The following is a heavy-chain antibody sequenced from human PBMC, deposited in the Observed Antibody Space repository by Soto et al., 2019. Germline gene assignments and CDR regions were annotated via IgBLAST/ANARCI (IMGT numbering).Heavy chain of an antibody. V-gene: IGHV1-69*01. D-gene: IGHD6-19*01. CDR2: IIPIFGTA. CDR1: GGTFSSYA. CDR3: ARYSSGWDDYYYYGMDV. J-gene: IGHJ6*02. Sequence: QVQLVQSGAEVKKPGSSVKASCKASGGTFSSYAISWVRQAPGQGLEWMGGIIPIFGTANYAQKFQGRVTITADESTSTAYMELSSLRSEDTAVYYCARYSSGWDDYYYYGMDVWGQGTTVTVSS.